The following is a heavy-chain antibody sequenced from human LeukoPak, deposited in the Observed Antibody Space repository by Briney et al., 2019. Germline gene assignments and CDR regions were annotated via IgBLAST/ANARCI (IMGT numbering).Heavy chain of an antibody. Sequence: ASVKVSCEASGYTFTSYGISWVRQAPGQGLEWMGWISAYNGNTNYAQKLQGRVTMTTDTSTSTAYMELRSLRSDDTAVYYCARDPRQRSSRPNWFDPWGQGTLVTVSS. J-gene: IGHJ5*02. V-gene: IGHV1-18*01. CDR1: GYTFTSYG. D-gene: IGHD6-13*01. CDR3: ARDPRQRSSRPNWFDP. CDR2: ISAYNGNT.